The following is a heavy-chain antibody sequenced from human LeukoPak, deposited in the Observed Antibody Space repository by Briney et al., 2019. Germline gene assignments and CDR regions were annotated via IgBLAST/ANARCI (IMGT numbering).Heavy chain of an antibody. CDR2: TNSDGSYT. Sequence: GGSLRLSCAASGFTFSRYWMHWVRQVPGKGLVWVSSTNSDGSYTTYADSVKGRVTISRDNAKNTLNLQVNGLRAEDTAVFYCSRGCDRTSCPADYWGQGTLVTVSS. CDR3: SRGCDRTSCPADY. V-gene: IGHV3-74*01. D-gene: IGHD2-2*01. J-gene: IGHJ4*02. CDR1: GFTFSRYW.